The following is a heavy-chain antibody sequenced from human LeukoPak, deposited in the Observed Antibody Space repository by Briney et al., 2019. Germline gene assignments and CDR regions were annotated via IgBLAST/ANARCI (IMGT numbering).Heavy chain of an antibody. J-gene: IGHJ4*02. CDR2: MKPDGSDK. V-gene: IGHV3-7*01. CDR3: ARSNYDL. CDR1: GFIFSSLW. Sequence: GGSVRLSCAASGFIFSSLWMSWVRQAPGKGLEWVASMKPDGSDKYYVDSVKGRFTISRDNTKNSLFLQMDSLRAEDTAVYYCARSNYDLRGQGTLVTVSS. D-gene: IGHD3-3*01.